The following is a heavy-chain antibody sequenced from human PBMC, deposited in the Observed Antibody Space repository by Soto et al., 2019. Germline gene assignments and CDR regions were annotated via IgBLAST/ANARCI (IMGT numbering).Heavy chain of an antibody. Sequence: EVQLVESGGGLVQPGGSLRLSCAASGFTFSSYWMHWVRQAPGKGLVWVSRINSDGSSTSYADSVKGRFTISRDNAKNTLYLQMNSLRAEDTAVYYCARVYCSGGSCYHVDYWGQGTLVTVSS. V-gene: IGHV3-74*01. J-gene: IGHJ4*02. D-gene: IGHD2-15*01. CDR1: GFTFSSYW. CDR3: ARVYCSGGSCYHVDY. CDR2: INSDGSST.